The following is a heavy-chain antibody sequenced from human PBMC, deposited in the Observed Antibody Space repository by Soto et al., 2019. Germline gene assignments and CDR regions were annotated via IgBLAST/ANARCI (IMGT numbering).Heavy chain of an antibody. V-gene: IGHV4-59*01. CDR1: GDSISSYY. Sequence: SETLALTCTVSGDSISSYYWAWIRHPPGKGLEWIGYIYYIGTTNYNPSLKSRVIISLDTPKNQFSLKLSSVAAADTAVYYCAKEHWGSFDYWGRGALVTVSS. CDR2: IYYIGTT. CDR3: AKEHWGSFDY. D-gene: IGHD7-27*01. J-gene: IGHJ4*02.